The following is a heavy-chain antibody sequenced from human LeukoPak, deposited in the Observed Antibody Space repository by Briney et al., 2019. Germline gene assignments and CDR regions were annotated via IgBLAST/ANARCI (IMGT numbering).Heavy chain of an antibody. V-gene: IGHV4-34*01. D-gene: IGHD5-24*01. CDR1: GGSLSGYY. Sequence: SETLSLTCAVYGGSLSGYYWSWIRQPPGKGLEWIGEINHSGSTNYNPSLKSRVTISVDTSKNQFSLKLSSVTAADTAVYYCARRIRYGYTPGDYWGQGTLVTVSS. J-gene: IGHJ4*02. CDR3: ARRIRYGYTPGDY. CDR2: INHSGST.